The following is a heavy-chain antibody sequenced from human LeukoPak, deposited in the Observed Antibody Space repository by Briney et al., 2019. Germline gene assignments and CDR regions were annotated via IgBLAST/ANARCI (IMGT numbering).Heavy chain of an antibody. Sequence: GGSLRLSCAASGFTFSTYWMTWVRQAPGKGLEWVANIKKDGSQKYYVGSVRGRFTISRDNAENSLYLQMNSLRAEDTDVYYCARAAFDDISSSGEWMGDYWGQGTLVTVSS. CDR1: GFTFSTYW. CDR3: ARAAFDDISSSGEWMGDY. V-gene: IGHV3-7*01. CDR2: IKKDGSQK. J-gene: IGHJ4*02. D-gene: IGHD6-6*01.